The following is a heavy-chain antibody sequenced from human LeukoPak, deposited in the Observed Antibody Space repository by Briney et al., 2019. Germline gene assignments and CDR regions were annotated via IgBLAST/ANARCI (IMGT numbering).Heavy chain of an antibody. CDR3: ARGRSWYGEFYFDY. D-gene: IGHD6-13*01. J-gene: IGHJ4*02. CDR2: ISSSSSTI. Sequence: GGSLRLSCAASGFTFSSYSMNWVRQAPGKGLEWVSYISSSSSTIYYADSVKGRFTISRDNAKNSLYLQMNSLRDEETAVYYCARGRSWYGEFYFDYWGQGTLVTVSS. CDR1: GFTFSSYS. V-gene: IGHV3-48*02.